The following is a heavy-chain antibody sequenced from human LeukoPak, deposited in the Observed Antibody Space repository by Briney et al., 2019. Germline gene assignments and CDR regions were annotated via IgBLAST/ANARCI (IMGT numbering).Heavy chain of an antibody. V-gene: IGHV4-30-2*01. CDR2: IYPRGST. Sequence: SETLSLTCAVSGGSISSGSYSWSWIRQPPGKGLEWIGYIYPRGSTYYNPSLKSRVILSLDKSANQFSLNLSSVTAADTAVYYCARFSPRAMGNYLDFWGQGTLVTVPS. J-gene: IGHJ4*02. CDR3: ARFSPRAMGNYLDF. CDR1: GGSISSGSYS. D-gene: IGHD7-27*01.